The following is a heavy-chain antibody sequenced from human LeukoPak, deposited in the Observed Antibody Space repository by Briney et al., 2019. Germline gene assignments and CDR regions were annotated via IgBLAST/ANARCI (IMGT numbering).Heavy chain of an antibody. D-gene: IGHD2-2*02. CDR2: ISYDGSNK. V-gene: IGHV3-30*03. Sequence: GGSLRLSCAASGFTFSSYGMPWVRQAPGKGLEWVAVISYDGSNKYYADSVKGRFTISGDNSKNTLYLQMNSLRAEDTAVYYCARDTAVCSSTSCYTWYYYYGMDVWGQGTTVTVSS. CDR1: GFTFSSYG. CDR3: ARDTAVCSSTSCYTWYYYYGMDV. J-gene: IGHJ6*02.